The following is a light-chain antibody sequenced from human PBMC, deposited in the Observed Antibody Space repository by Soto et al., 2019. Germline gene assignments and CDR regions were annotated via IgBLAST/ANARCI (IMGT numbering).Light chain of an antibody. Sequence: EIVMTQSPATLSVSPGESVTLSCRASLTMNNNIAWYQHKPGQAPRLLIFGASSRATGVPGRFSGSGFGTEFTLSISSLQSEDLAVYYCQQYNERPPWTVGQGTTVEMK. V-gene: IGKV3-15*01. CDR2: GAS. CDR1: LTMNNN. CDR3: QQYNERPPWT. J-gene: IGKJ1*01.